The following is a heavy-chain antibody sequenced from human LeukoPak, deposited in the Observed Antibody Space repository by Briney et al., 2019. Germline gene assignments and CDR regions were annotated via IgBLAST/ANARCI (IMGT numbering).Heavy chain of an antibody. J-gene: IGHJ2*01. CDR1: GGSFSGYY. D-gene: IGHD2-2*01. V-gene: IGHV4-34*01. CDR3: ANYPLRRYFDL. CDR2: INHSGST. Sequence: SETLSLTCAVYGGSFSGYYWSWIRQPPGKGLEWIGEINHSGSTNYNPSLKSRVTLSVDTSKNQFSLNLSSVTAADTAVYYCANYPLRRYFDLWGRGTLVTVSS.